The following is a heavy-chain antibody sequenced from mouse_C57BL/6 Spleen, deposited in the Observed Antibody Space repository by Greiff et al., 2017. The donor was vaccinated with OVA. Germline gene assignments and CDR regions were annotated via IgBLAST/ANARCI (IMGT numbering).Heavy chain of an antibody. CDR3: VRGYYDYPWFAY. J-gene: IGHJ3*01. CDR1: GFSFNTYA. Sequence: EVQLVESGGGLVQPTGSLKLSCAASGFSFNTYAMNWVRQAPGKGLEWVARIRSKSNNYATYYADSVKDRFTISRDDSESMLYLQMNNLKTEDTAMYYCVRGYYDYPWFAYWGQGTLVTVSA. V-gene: IGHV10-1*01. CDR2: IRSKSNNYAT. D-gene: IGHD2-4*01.